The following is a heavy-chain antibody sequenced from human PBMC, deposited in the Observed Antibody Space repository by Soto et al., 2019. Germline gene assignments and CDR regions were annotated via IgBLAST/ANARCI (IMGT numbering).Heavy chain of an antibody. CDR1: GFTFNIYA. J-gene: IGHJ4*02. V-gene: IGHV3-23*01. CDR2: ISGSGGGT. CDR3: ARLPYSSGWPHFDY. Sequence: GGSLRLSCAASGFTFNIYAMSWVRQAPGKGLGWVSAISGSGGGTYYADSVKGRFTISRDNSKNTLYLQMNSLRAEDTAVYYCARLPYSSGWPHFDYWGQGT. D-gene: IGHD6-19*01.